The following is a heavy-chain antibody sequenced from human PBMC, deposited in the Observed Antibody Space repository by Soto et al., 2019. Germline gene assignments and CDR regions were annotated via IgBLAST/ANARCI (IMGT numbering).Heavy chain of an antibody. CDR3: ARSYRRYCSGGSCYSYYYYYMDV. CDR2: IYYSGST. V-gene: IGHV4-59*01. CDR1: GGSISSYY. D-gene: IGHD2-15*01. Sequence: ETPSLTCTVSGGSISSYYWSWIRQPPGKGLEWIGYIYYSGSTNYNPSLKSRVTISVDTSKNQFSLKLSSVTAADTAVYYCARSYRRYCSGGSCYSYYYYYMDVWGKGTTVTVSS. J-gene: IGHJ6*03.